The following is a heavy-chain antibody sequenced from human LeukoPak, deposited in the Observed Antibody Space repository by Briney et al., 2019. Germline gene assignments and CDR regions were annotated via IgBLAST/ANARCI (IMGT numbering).Heavy chain of an antibody. CDR2: INPNSGGT. V-gene: IGHV1-2*02. D-gene: IGHD3-22*01. Sequence: ASVKVSCKASGYTFTGYYMHWVRQAPGQGLEWMGWINPNSGGTNYAQKFQGRATMTRDTSISTAYMELSRLRSDDTAVYYCARDRGDSSGYYIDYWGQGTLVTVSS. J-gene: IGHJ4*02. CDR3: ARDRGDSSGYYIDY. CDR1: GYTFTGYY.